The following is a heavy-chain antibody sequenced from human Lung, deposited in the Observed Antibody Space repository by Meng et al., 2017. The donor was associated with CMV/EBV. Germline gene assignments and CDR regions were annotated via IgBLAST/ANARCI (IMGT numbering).Heavy chain of an antibody. J-gene: IGHJ5*02. Sequence: SVKVSXKASGGPFSNYAVSWVRQAPGQGLEWMGGIIPMLEITNYAQKFQGRVTITAVKSTGTAFMELSSLRSDDTAVYYCARGGFWLGHYSWFDPWGQGTXVTVSS. CDR3: ARGGFWLGHYSWFDP. CDR2: IIPMLEIT. D-gene: IGHD3-3*01. V-gene: IGHV1-69*10. CDR1: GGPFSNYA.